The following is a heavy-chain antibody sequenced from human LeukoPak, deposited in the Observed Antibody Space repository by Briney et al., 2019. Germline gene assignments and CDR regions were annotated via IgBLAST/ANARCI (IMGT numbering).Heavy chain of an antibody. V-gene: IGHV3-30*02. CDR3: AKDQDTAIVFDY. J-gene: IGHJ4*02. CDR1: GFTFGSYG. Sequence: GGSLRLSCAASGFTFGSYGMHWVRQAPGKGLEWVAFIRYDGSNKYYADSVKGRFTISRDNSKNTLYLQMNSLRAEDTAVYYCAKDQDTAIVFDYWGQGTLVTVSS. CDR2: IRYDGSNK. D-gene: IGHD5-18*01.